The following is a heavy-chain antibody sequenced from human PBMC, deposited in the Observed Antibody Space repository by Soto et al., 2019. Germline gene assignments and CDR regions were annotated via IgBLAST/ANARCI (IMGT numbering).Heavy chain of an antibody. J-gene: IGHJ6*03. CDR1: GGTFSSYA. V-gene: IGHV1-69*13. CDR2: IIPIFGTA. Sequence: SVKVACKASGGTFSSYAISWVRQAPGQGLEWMGGIIPIFGTANYAQKFQGRVTITADGSTSTAYMELSSLRSEDTAVYYCAAVGAIHGANRKLYYYYYMDVWGKGTTVTVSS. D-gene: IGHD1-26*01. CDR3: AAVGAIHGANRKLYYYYYMDV.